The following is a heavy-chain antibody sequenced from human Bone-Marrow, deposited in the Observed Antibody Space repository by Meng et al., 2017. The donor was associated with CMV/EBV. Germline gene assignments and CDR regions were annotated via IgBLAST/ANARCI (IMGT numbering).Heavy chain of an antibody. D-gene: IGHD3-22*01. Sequence: SSVKVACKAYGGTFSSYTISWVRQAPGQGLEWMGRIIPILGIANYAQKFQGRVTITADKSTSTAYMELSSLRSEDTAVYYCAYYDDDYWGQGTLVTVSS. CDR3: AYYDDDY. CDR1: GGTFSSYT. V-gene: IGHV1-69*02. J-gene: IGHJ4*02. CDR2: IIPILGIA.